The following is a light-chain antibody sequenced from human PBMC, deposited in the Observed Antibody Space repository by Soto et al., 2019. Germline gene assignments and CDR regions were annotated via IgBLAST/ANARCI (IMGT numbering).Light chain of an antibody. J-gene: IGLJ1*01. CDR3: GSWDSSLSAYV. CDR1: SSTIGNNY. CDR2: DNN. Sequence: QSVLTQPPSVSAAPGQQVTISCSGRSSTIGNNYVSWYQQLPGTAPKLLIYDNNKRPSGIPDRFSGSKSGTSATLGITGFQTGDEADYYCGSWDSSLSAYVFGTGTKV. V-gene: IGLV1-51*01.